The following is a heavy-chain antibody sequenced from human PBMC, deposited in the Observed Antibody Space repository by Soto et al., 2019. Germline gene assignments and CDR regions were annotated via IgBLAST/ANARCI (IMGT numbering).Heavy chain of an antibody. D-gene: IGHD3-22*01. CDR3: ARVDYYDSSGYYGY. V-gene: IGHV1-18*04. CDR1: GYTFTIYG. Sequence: QGQLVQSGAEVKKPGSSVKVSCKASGYTFTIYGISWVRQAPGQGLEWMGWISGYNGNTDYAQNLQDRVTLTTDASTSSVYMELRSLRSADTAVYYCARVDYYDSSGYYGYWGQGTLITVSS. CDR2: ISGYNGNT. J-gene: IGHJ4*02.